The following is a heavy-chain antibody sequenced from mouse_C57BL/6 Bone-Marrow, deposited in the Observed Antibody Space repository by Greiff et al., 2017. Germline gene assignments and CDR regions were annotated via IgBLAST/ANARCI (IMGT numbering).Heavy chain of an antibody. V-gene: IGHV1-69*01. CDR3: AREGAITTVVDWYFDV. CDR2: IDPSDSYT. D-gene: IGHD1-1*01. J-gene: IGHJ1*03. CDR1: GYTFTSYW. Sequence: QVQLQQPGAELVMPGASVKLSCKASGYTFTSYWMHWVKQRPGQGLEWIGEIDPSDSYTNYNQKFNGKSTLTVDKSSSTAYMQLSSLTSEDSAVYYCAREGAITTVVDWYFDVWGTGTTVTVSS.